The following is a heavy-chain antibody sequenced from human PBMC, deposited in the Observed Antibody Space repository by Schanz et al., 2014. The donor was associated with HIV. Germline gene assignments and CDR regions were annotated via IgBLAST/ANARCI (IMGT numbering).Heavy chain of an antibody. CDR3: ARGRNGMGV. V-gene: IGHV3-23*01. J-gene: IGHJ6*02. Sequence: EVQLLESGGGLVQPGGSLRVSCAASGFTFSTYAMNWVRQAPGEGLEWVSSITDDGGRTDYADSVKGRFIISRDNSKNTLYLQMNSLTVDDTAVYYCARGRNGMGVWGPGTTVTVSS. CDR1: GFTFSTYA. CDR2: ITDDGGRT.